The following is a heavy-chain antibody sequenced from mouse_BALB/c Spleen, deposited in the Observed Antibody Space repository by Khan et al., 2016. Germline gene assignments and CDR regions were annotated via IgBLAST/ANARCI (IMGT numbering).Heavy chain of an antibody. D-gene: IGHD2-2*01. CDR3: ARDGWLPGVLDY. CDR1: GYTFTSYS. V-gene: IGHV1-4*01. J-gene: IGHJ2*01. CDR2: INPSDDYT. Sequence: QVQLQQSGAELARPGASVKMSCKASGYTFTSYSMFWVKQRPGQGLEWLGYINPSDDYTDYNQKFKDKATLTADKSSSTAYMQLNSLTSEDSAVYYCARDGWLPGVLDYWGQGTTLTVSS.